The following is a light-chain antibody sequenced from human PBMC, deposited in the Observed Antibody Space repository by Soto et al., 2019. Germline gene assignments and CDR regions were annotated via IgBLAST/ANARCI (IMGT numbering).Light chain of an antibody. CDR2: DAS. J-gene: IGKJ4*01. CDR3: QMRSIWLLT. Sequence: EIVLTQSPATLSLSPGERATLSCRASQSVSSYLAWYQQKPGQAPRLLIYDASNRATGIPARFSGSGSGTDFTLTISSLESDFFAASYCQMRSIWLLTSVAGTK. V-gene: IGKV3-11*01. CDR1: QSVSSY.